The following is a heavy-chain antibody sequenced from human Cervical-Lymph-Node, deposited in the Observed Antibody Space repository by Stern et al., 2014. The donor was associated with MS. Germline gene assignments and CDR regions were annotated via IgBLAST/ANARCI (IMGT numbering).Heavy chain of an antibody. Sequence: EVQLVESGGGLVQPGGSLRLSCAASGFTFSSNWMHWVRQAPGQGLVWVSRINSDGSITTYADSVKGRFTISRDNAKNTLYLQMNSLRDEDTAVYYCARAGQIIDYRLFDYWGQGTLVTVSS. V-gene: IGHV3-74*02. J-gene: IGHJ4*02. CDR2: INSDGSIT. CDR1: GFTFSSNW. D-gene: IGHD4-11*01. CDR3: ARAGQIIDYRLFDY.